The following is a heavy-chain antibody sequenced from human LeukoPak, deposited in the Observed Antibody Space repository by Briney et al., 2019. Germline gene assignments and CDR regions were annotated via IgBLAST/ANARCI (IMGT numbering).Heavy chain of an antibody. CDR3: ARSGGSTVTTRYFDL. CDR1: GGSTSSYY. Sequence: PPETLSLTCTVSGGSTSSYYWSWIRQPPGKGLEWIGYIYYSGSTNYNPSLKSRVTISVDTSKNQFSLKLSSVTAADTAVYYCARSGGSTVTTRYFDLWGRGTLVTVSS. D-gene: IGHD4-17*01. J-gene: IGHJ2*01. V-gene: IGHV4-59*08. CDR2: IYYSGST.